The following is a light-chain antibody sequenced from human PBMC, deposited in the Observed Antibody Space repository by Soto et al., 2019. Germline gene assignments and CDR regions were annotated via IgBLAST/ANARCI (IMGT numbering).Light chain of an antibody. CDR2: AAS. CDR3: QQSYRPPRA. CDR1: QSISIY. V-gene: IGKV1-39*01. Sequence: DIQMTQSPSSLSASVGDRVTITCRASQSISIYLNWYQQKPGKAPKLLIYAASTLQSGVPSRFSCSGSGKDFTLTISSLQLDDFATYYCQQSYRPPRAFGQGTKLQI. J-gene: IGKJ2*01.